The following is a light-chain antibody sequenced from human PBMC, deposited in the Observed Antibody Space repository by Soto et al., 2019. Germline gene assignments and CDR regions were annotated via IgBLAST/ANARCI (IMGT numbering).Light chain of an antibody. V-gene: IGKV1-9*01. J-gene: IGKJ4*01. CDR2: DAS. CDR1: QGISSY. CDR3: QQINSLPVT. Sequence: DIQLTQSPSFLSASVGDRVTITCRASQGISSYLAWYQQRPWKAPNLLIYDASTLQSGVPSRFSGSGSGTAFTLTICSLQPEDFATYYCQQINSLPVTFGGGTKVEI.